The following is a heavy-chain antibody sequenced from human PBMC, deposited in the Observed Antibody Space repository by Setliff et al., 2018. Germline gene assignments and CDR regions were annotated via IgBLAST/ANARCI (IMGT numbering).Heavy chain of an antibody. Sequence: GGSLRLSCAASGFTFSSFAMSWVRQGPGKGLEWVSGISGSGGNTYYADSVKGRFTISRDNAKNSLYLQMNSLRAEDTAVYYCARDLVAAAGFDYWGQGTLVTVSS. J-gene: IGHJ4*02. CDR3: ARDLVAAAGFDY. CDR1: GFTFSSFA. V-gene: IGHV3-23*01. CDR2: ISGSGGNT. D-gene: IGHD6-13*01.